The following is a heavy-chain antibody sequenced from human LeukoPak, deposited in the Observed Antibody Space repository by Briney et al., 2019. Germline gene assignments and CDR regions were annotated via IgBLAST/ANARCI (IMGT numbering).Heavy chain of an antibody. D-gene: IGHD4-4*01. V-gene: IGHV4-59*01. CDR2: MYHYGGT. CDR1: GGSINSDY. J-gene: IGHJ3*02. Sequence: PSETLSLTCSVSGGSINSDYWNWIRQPTGKGLEWIGYMYHYGGTNYNPSLKSRVTISIDKPKKQFSLKLISVTAADTAIYYCARVGGMTTVNNAAFDIWGQGTMVTVSS. CDR3: ARVGGMTTVNNAAFDI.